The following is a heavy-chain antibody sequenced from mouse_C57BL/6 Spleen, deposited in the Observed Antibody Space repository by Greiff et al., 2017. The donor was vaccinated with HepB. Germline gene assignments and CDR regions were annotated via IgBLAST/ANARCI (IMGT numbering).Heavy chain of an antibody. Sequence: QVQLKESGAELVRPGASVTLSCKASGYTFTDYEMHWVKQTPVHGLEWIGAIDPETGGTAYNQKFKGKAILTADKSSSTAYMELRSLTSEDSAVYYCTYITTVVNWYFDVWGTGTTVTVSS. CDR3: TYITTVVNWYFDV. J-gene: IGHJ1*03. CDR1: GYTFTDYE. CDR2: IDPETGGT. D-gene: IGHD1-1*01. V-gene: IGHV1-15*01.